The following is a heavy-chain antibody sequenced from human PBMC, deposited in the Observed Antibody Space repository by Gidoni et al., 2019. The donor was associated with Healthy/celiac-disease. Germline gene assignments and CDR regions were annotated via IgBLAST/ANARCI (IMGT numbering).Heavy chain of an antibody. CDR1: GFTFGDDY. J-gene: IGHJ6*02. V-gene: IGHV3-11*01. Sequence: QVQLVESGGGLVKPGGSLRLSCAASGFTFGDDYMSWTHQAPGKGLECVSYISISGSTIYYADSVKGRFTISRDNAKNSLYLQMNSLRAEDTAVYYCARAVMAVDPNSDVDYYYGMDVWGQGTTVTVSS. D-gene: IGHD2-21*01. CDR3: ARAVMAVDPNSDVDYYYGMDV. CDR2: ISISGSTI.